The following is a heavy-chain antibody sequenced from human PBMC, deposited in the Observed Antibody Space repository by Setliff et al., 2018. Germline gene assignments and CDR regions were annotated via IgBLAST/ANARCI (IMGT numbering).Heavy chain of an antibody. Sequence: SETLSLTCTVSGGSISSGDYYWSWIRQPPGKGLEWIGYIYYSGSTYYNPSLKSRVTISVDTSKNQFSLKLSSVTAADTAVYYCARRPPSYYYGMDVWGQGTTVTVSS. CDR2: IYYSGST. J-gene: IGHJ6*02. V-gene: IGHV4-30-4*08. CDR3: ARRPPSYYYGMDV. CDR1: GGSISSGDYY.